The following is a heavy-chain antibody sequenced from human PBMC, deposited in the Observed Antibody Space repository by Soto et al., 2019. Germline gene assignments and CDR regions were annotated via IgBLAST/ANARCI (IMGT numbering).Heavy chain of an antibody. Sequence: PGGSLRLSCAASGFTFSSYGMHWVRQAPGKGLEWVAVIWYDGSNKYYADSVKGRFTISRDNSKNTLYLQMNSLRAEDTAVYYCARALRGYGMDVWGQGTTVTVSS. CDR2: IWYDGSNK. J-gene: IGHJ6*02. CDR1: GFTFSSYG. D-gene: IGHD3-16*01. CDR3: ARALRGYGMDV. V-gene: IGHV3-33*01.